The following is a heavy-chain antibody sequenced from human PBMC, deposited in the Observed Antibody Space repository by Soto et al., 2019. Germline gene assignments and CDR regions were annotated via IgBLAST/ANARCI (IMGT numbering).Heavy chain of an antibody. J-gene: IGHJ5*02. V-gene: IGHV4-39*01. CDR2: IYYNGNT. CDR3: ARTADNWFAP. D-gene: IGHD6-19*01. CDR1: NGAMNSGTSY. Sequence: SETLSLTCTVSNGAMNSGTSYWDWIRQPPGKGLEWIGNIYYNGNTLYNPSLGSRVRISLDTSKNQFSLTLRSVTAADSAVYYCARTADNWFAPWGQGTLVTV.